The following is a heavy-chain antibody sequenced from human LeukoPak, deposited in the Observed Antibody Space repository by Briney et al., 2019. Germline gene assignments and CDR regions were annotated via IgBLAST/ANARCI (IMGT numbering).Heavy chain of an antibody. Sequence: TCAVYGMHWVRQAPGKGLEWVAVIWYDGSNKYYADSVKGRFTISRDNSKNTLYLQMNSLRAEDTAVYYCAKEAYSSSSLGLNFDYWGQGTLVTVSS. CDR3: AKEAYSSSSLGLNFDY. J-gene: IGHJ4*02. D-gene: IGHD6-6*01. V-gene: IGHV3-33*06. CDR2: IWYDGSNK. CDR1: TCAVYG.